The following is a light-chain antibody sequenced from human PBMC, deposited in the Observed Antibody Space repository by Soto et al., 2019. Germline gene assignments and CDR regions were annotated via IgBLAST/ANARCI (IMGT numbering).Light chain of an antibody. CDR3: QQANSFPRT. CDR2: AAS. J-gene: IGKJ1*01. CDR1: QGTSSW. V-gene: IGKV1-12*01. Sequence: DIQMTQSPSSVSASVGDRVTITCRASQGTSSWLAWYQQKPGKAPKLLIYAASSLQSGVPSRFSGSGSGTDFTITTSSLQPEDYPTYYCQQANSFPRTFGQGTKVEIK.